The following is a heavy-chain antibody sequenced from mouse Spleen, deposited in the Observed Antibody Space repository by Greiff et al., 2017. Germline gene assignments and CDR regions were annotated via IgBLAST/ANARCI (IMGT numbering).Heavy chain of an antibody. J-gene: IGHJ3*01. CDR3: ATHGSSYFFAY. CDR1: GYTFTTYP. D-gene: IGHD1-1*01. Sequence: LQRVESGAELVKPGASVKMSCKASGYTFTTYPIEWMKQNHGKSLEWIGNFHPYNDDTKYNEKFKGKATLTVEKSSSTVYLELSRLTSDDSAVYYCATHGSSYFFAYWGQGTLVTVSA. V-gene: IGHV1-47*01. CDR2: FHPYNDDT.